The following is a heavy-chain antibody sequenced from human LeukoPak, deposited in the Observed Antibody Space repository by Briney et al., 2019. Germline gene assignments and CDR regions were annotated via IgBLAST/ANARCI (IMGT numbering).Heavy chain of an antibody. Sequence: ASVTVSCKASGYNFTSYYMHWVRQAPGQGLAWMGIINPSGGTTSYAQKFQGRVTVTRDTSTSTVYMELSSLRSEDTAVYYCARDLVVVAGLRTRGSFDIWGQGTMVTVSS. CDR3: ARDLVVVAGLRTRGSFDI. V-gene: IGHV1-46*01. CDR1: GYNFTSYY. J-gene: IGHJ3*02. CDR2: INPSGGTT. D-gene: IGHD2-21*02.